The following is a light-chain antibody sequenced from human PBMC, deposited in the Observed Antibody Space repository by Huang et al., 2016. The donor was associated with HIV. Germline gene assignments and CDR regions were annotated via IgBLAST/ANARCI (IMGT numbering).Light chain of an antibody. CDR2: KAS. Sequence: DIQMTQSPSTLSASVGDRVTITCRASQSIRTWLAWYQQKPGKAPKLLIYKASSLESGVPSRFSGSGSGTEFTLTISILQPDDFATYYCQQYNSFGQGTKLEIK. J-gene: IGKJ2*01. V-gene: IGKV1-5*03. CDR1: QSIRTW. CDR3: QQYNS.